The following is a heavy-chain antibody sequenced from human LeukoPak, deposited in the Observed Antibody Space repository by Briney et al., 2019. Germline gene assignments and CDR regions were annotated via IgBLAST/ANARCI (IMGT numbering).Heavy chain of an antibody. J-gene: IGHJ6*03. V-gene: IGHV1-8*03. CDR3: AGRLVGSLDYYYYMDV. Sequence: ASVKVSCKASGYTFTSYYINWVRQATGQGLEWMGWMNPNSGNTGYAQKFQGRVTITRNTSISTAYMELSSLRSEDTAVYYCAGRLVGSLDYYYYMDVWGKGTTVTVSS. CDR2: MNPNSGNT. D-gene: IGHD1-1*01. CDR1: GYTFTSYY.